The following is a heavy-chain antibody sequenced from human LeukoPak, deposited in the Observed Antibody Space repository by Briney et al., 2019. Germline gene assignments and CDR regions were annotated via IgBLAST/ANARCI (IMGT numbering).Heavy chain of an antibody. CDR1: GFTFSSYA. J-gene: IGHJ4*02. V-gene: IGHV3-30*04. CDR2: ISYDGSNK. CDR3: ARPTDERSQFGY. D-gene: IGHD5-24*01. Sequence: GGSLRLSCAASGFTFSSYAMHWVRQAPDKGLEWVAVISYDGSNKYYADSVKGRFTISRDNSKNTLYLQMNSLRAEDTAVYYCARPTDERSQFGYWGQGTLVTVSS.